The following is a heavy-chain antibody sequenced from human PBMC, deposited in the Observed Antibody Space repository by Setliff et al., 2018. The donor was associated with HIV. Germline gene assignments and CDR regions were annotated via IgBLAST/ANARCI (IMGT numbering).Heavy chain of an antibody. CDR3: ARVPLSSPSRPGGYFDY. D-gene: IGHD3-16*01. J-gene: IGHJ4*02. CDR2: IYTSGRT. Sequence: SETLSLTCTVSGGSISSYYWSWIRQPAGKGLEWIWRIYTSGRTNYNPSLKSRVDMSVDTSKNQFSLKLSFVTAADTAVYYCARVPLSSPSRPGGYFDYWGQGTLVTVSS. V-gene: IGHV4-4*07. CDR1: GGSISSYY.